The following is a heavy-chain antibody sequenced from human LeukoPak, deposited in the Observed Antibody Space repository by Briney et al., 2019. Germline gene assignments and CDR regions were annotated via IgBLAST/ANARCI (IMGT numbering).Heavy chain of an antibody. J-gene: IGHJ4*02. CDR3: ASTGDCSSTSCSWYYFDY. CDR1: GGSISSSTSY. V-gene: IGHV4-39*07. D-gene: IGHD2-2*01. Sequence: SETLSLTCIVSGGSISSSTSYWGWIRQSPGKGLEWIGSIYYSGSTYYNPSLKSRVTISVDTSKNQFSLKLSSVTAADTAVYYCASTGDCSSTSCSWYYFDYWGQGTLVTVSS. CDR2: IYYSGST.